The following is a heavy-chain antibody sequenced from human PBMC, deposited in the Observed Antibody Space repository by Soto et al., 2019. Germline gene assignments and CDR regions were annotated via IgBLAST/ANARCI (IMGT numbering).Heavy chain of an antibody. CDR1: GFSLTTGGMC. V-gene: IGHV2-70*01. CDR2: IDWDDDK. D-gene: IGHD3-22*01. J-gene: IGHJ4*02. Sequence: ESGLAGEPTQTLTLTCTFSGFSLTTGGMCVAWIRQPPGKALEWLALIDWDDDKNYSTSLKTRLTISKDTSKNQVVLTMTDMDPVDTATYYCARVPGYYDSSGFIGFDSWGQGTLVTVSS. CDR3: ARVPGYYDSSGFIGFDS.